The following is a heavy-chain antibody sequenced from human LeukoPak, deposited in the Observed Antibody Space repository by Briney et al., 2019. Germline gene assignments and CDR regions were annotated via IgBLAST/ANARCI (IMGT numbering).Heavy chain of an antibody. Sequence: GASVKVSCKASGYTFTAYYMHWVRQAPGQGLEWMGWINPNSGGTNYAQNFQGRVTMTRDTSISTAYMELSRLRSDDTAVYYCASDLWVVGPSLVGYYFDHWGQRPLVTVSS. CDR3: ASDLWVVGPSLVGYYFDH. CDR1: GYTFTAYY. V-gene: IGHV1-2*02. D-gene: IGHD2-15*01. J-gene: IGHJ4*02. CDR2: INPNSGGT.